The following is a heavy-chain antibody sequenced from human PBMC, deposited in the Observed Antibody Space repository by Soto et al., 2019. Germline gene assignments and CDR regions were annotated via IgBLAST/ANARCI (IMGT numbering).Heavy chain of an antibody. CDR3: AKVPYDSLSGPLDY. CDR2: ISGSGGST. V-gene: IGHV3-23*01. J-gene: IGHJ4*02. CDR1: GFTFIDYY. Sequence: GGSLRLSCAASGFTFIDYYMSWIRQAPGKGLEWVSTISGSGGSTYYADSVKGRFTISRDNSKNTLYLQMNSLRAEDTAVYYYAKVPYDSLSGPLDYWGQGTLVTVSS. D-gene: IGHD3-22*01.